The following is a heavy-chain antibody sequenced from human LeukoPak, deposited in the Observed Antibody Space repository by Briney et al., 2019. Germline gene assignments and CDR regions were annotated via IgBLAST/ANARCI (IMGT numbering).Heavy chain of an antibody. CDR1: GFTFSSYG. Sequence: GGSLRLSCAASGFTFSSYGMHWVRHAPGKGLEWVAVISYDGSNKYYADSVKGRFTISRDNSKNTLYLQMNSLRAEDPAVYYCATWDYGSGSYGDYWGQGTLVTVSS. J-gene: IGHJ4*02. D-gene: IGHD3-10*01. CDR3: ATWDYGSGSYGDY. V-gene: IGHV3-30*03. CDR2: ISYDGSNK.